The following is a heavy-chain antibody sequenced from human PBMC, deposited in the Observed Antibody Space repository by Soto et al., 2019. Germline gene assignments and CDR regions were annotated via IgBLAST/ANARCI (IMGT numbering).Heavy chain of an antibody. CDR1: GFTFSSYA. Sequence: EVQLLESGGGLVQPGGSLRLSCAASGFTFSSYAMSWVRQAPGKGLEWVSAISGSGGSTYYADSLKGRFTISRDNSENTLYLQMNSLRAEDTAGYYCAKDHLGRGFDYWGQGTLVTVSS. D-gene: IGHD3-10*01. CDR2: ISGSGGST. CDR3: AKDHLGRGFDY. J-gene: IGHJ4*02. V-gene: IGHV3-23*01.